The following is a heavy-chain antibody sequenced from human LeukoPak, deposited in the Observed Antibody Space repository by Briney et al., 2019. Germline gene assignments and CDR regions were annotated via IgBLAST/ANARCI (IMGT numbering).Heavy chain of an antibody. V-gene: IGHV3-21*01. J-gene: IGHJ3*02. CDR1: GFTFSSYS. Sequence: GGSLRLSCAASGFTFSSYSMNWVRQAPGKGLEWVSSISSSSSYIYYADSVKGRFTISRDNAKNSLYLQMNSLRAEDTAVYYCARHRVGVVTMVQGVMEQNAFDIWGQGTMVTVSS. CDR3: ARHRVGVVTMVQGVMEQNAFDI. D-gene: IGHD3-10*01. CDR2: ISSSSSYI.